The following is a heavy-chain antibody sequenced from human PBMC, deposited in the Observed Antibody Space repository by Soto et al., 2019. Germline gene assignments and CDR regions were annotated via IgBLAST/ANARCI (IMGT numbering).Heavy chain of an antibody. Sequence: QVQLVQSGAEVKKPGASVKVSCKASGYTFTSYDINWVRQATGQGLEWMGWMNTNSGNTGYAQKFQGRVTMTRNTSTRTAYMELSSLRSEDTDVYCCAREKTSSGMDVWGQGTTVTVSS. V-gene: IGHV1-8*01. CDR1: GYTFTSYD. CDR2: MNTNSGNT. J-gene: IGHJ6*02. CDR3: AREKTSSGMDV.